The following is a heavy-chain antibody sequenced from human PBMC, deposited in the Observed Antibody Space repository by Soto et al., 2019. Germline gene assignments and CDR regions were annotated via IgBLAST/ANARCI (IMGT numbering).Heavy chain of an antibody. J-gene: IGHJ4*02. CDR1: GFTFSSYG. D-gene: IGHD4-17*01. V-gene: IGHV3-33*01. Sequence: PGGSLRLSCAASGFTFSSYGMHWVRQAPGKGLEWVAVIWYDGSNKYYADSVKGRFTISRDNSKNTLYLQMNSLRAEDTAVYYCARDAQRAYDFDYWGQGTLVTVSS. CDR3: ARDAQRAYDFDY. CDR2: IWYDGSNK.